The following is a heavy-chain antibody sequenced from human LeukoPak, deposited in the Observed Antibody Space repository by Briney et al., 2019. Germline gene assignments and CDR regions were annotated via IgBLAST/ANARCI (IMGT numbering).Heavy chain of an antibody. CDR1: GFTFSSYW. Sequence: PGGSLRLSCAASGFTFSSYWMSWVRQAPGEGLEWVANIKQDGTEKYYMDSVKGRFSISRDNAKSSLYLQMNALRAEDTAVYYCARDVRPDYWGQGTLVTVSS. V-gene: IGHV3-7*04. J-gene: IGHJ4*02. D-gene: IGHD6-6*01. CDR2: IKQDGTEK. CDR3: ARDVRPDY.